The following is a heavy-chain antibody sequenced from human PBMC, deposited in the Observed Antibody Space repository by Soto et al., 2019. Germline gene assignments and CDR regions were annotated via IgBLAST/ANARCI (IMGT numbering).Heavy chain of an antibody. Sequence: EVQLLESGGGLVQPGGSLRLSCAASGFTFSSYAMSWVRQAPGKGLEWVSAISGSGGSTYYADSVKGRFTISRDNSKNTLYLQMNSLRAADTAVYYCAKDGHSSGWYRYNWFDPWGQGTLVTVSS. CDR1: GFTFSSYA. CDR3: AKDGHSSGWYRYNWFDP. J-gene: IGHJ5*02. CDR2: ISGSGGST. V-gene: IGHV3-23*01. D-gene: IGHD6-19*01.